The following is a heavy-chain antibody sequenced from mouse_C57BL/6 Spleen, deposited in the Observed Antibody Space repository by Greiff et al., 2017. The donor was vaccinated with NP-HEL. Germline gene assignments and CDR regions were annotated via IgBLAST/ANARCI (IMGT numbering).Heavy chain of an antibody. CDR1: GYTFTDYY. CDR2: IYPGSGNT. V-gene: IGHV1-76*01. CDR3: ARRGYGSSYGYFDV. J-gene: IGHJ1*03. Sequence: VQRVESGAELVRPGASVKLSCKASGYTFTDYYINWVKQRPGQGLEWIARIYPGSGNTYYNEKFKGKATLTAEKSSSTAYMQLSSLTSEDSAVYFCARRGYGSSYGYFDVWGTGTTVTVSS. D-gene: IGHD1-1*01.